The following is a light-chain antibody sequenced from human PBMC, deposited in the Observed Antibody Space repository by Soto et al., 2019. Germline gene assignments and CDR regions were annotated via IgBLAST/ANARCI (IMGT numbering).Light chain of an antibody. CDR1: QSISNW. CDR2: DAS. CDR3: QQYNSYPWT. J-gene: IGKJ1*01. V-gene: IGKV1-5*01. Sequence: DIQMTQSPSTLSASVGDRVTITCRASQSISNWLAWYQQKSGKVPKLLIFDASSLESGVPSRFSGSGSGTEFTLTISILQPDDFATYYCQQYNSYPWTFGQGTKVEIK.